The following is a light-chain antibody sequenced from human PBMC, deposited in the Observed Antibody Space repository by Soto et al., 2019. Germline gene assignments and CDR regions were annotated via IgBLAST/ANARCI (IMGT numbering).Light chain of an antibody. Sequence: EIVMTQSPATLSVSPGERATLSCRASQSVYSMLAWYRQKPGQAPRLLIYDASTRATGIPASFSGSGSGTEFTLTISSLQSQDFAVYYCQQYYKWPLTFGGGTKVDIK. CDR1: QSVYSM. CDR2: DAS. V-gene: IGKV3-15*01. J-gene: IGKJ4*01. CDR3: QQYYKWPLT.